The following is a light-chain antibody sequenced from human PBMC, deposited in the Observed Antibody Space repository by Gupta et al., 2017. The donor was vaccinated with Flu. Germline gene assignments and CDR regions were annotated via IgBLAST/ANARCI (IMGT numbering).Light chain of an antibody. CDR2: WAS. Sequence: DIVMTQSPDSLAVSLGERATLNCKSSQSVLYSSNNENYLAWYQHKPGQPPKLLLYWASTRESGVPDRFSGSGSGTDFTLTITSLQAEDVAVYYCQQYYTTPYSFGQGTKLEIK. CDR3: QQYYTTPYS. CDR1: QSVLYSSNNENY. J-gene: IGKJ2*03. V-gene: IGKV4-1*01.